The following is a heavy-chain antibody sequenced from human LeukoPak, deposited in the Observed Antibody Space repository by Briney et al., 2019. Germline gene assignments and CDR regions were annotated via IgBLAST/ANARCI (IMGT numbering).Heavy chain of an antibody. J-gene: IGHJ2*01. CDR2: IWFDGTNK. V-gene: IGHV3-33*08. D-gene: IGHD2-2*01. CDR3: ARDRGTTSSSGWHFDP. Sequence: PGGSLRLSCAASGFTFSSSGMHWVPQAPGKGLEWVTIIWFDGTNKYYADSVKGRFSISRDNSKNTLYLQMNSLRPEDTAVYYCARDRGTTSSSGWHFDPWGRGTLVTVSS. CDR1: GFTFSSSG.